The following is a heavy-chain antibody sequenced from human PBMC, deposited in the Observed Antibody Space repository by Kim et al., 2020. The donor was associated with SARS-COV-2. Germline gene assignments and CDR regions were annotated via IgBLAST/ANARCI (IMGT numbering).Heavy chain of an antibody. CDR2: T. Sequence: TYYAGSVKGRFTNSKDKSKHTLYLQMNSLGAEDTAGYYCAKGALKAPIDYWGQGTLVTVSS. V-gene: IGHV3-23*01. J-gene: IGHJ4*02. CDR3: AKGALKAPIDY.